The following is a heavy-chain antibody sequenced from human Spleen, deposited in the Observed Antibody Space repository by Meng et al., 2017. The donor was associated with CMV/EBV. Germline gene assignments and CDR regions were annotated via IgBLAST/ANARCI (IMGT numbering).Heavy chain of an antibody. CDR1: GGSFSGYY. Sequence: LTCAVYGGSFSGYYWSWIRQPPGKGLEWIGEINHSGSTNYNPSLKSRVTISVDTSKNQFSLKLSSVTAADTAVYYCARGQGASFDPWGQGTLVTVSS. CDR3: ARGQGASFDP. CDR2: INHSGST. J-gene: IGHJ5*02. V-gene: IGHV4-34*01.